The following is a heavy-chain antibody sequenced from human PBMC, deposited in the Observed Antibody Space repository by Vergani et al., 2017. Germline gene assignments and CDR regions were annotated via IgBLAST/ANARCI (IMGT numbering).Heavy chain of an antibody. CDR1: GFKFSQFG. V-gene: IGHV3-NL1*01. CDR3: AGPQGTSAYYYGGFDY. Sequence: VQLVESGGGVVQPGTSLRLSCEASGFKFSQFGMHWVRQGPGKGLEWVSTISSDGGSTYYADSVKGRFTISRDNSKNTLSLQMNSLTAEDTAIYYCAGPQGTSAYYYGGFDYWGQGILVTVSS. D-gene: IGHD3-22*01. J-gene: IGHJ4*02. CDR2: ISSDGGST.